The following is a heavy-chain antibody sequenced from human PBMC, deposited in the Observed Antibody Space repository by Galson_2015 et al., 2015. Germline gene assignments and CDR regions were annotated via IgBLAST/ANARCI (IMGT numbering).Heavy chain of an antibody. D-gene: IGHD3-3*01. V-gene: IGHV3-15*01. CDR2: IKSKTDGETT. J-gene: IGHJ4*02. CDR1: GFTFSNVW. CDR3: STDGVSIFGVVARFEY. Sequence: SLRLSCAASGFTFSNVWLRWVRQAPGKGLEWVGRIKSKTDGETTDYAAPVKGRFTISRDDSKNTLYLQMDSLKTEDTAVYYCSTDGVSIFGVVARFEYWGQGTLVTVSS.